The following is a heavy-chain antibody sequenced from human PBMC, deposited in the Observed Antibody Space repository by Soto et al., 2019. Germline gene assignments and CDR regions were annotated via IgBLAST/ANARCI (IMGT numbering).Heavy chain of an antibody. CDR3: ARVYIAMVRGSLSYYYYGMDV. CDR1: GGTFSSYA. Sequence: SVKVSCKASGGTFSSYAISWVRQAPGQGLEWMGGIIPIFGTANYAQKFQGRVTITADESTSTAYMELSSLRSEDTAVYYCARVYIAMVRGSLSYYYYGMDVWGQGTTVTVSS. J-gene: IGHJ6*02. D-gene: IGHD3-10*01. CDR2: IIPIFGTA. V-gene: IGHV1-69*13.